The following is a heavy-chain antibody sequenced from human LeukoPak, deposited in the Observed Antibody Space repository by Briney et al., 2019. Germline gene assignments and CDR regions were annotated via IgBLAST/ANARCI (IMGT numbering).Heavy chain of an antibody. CDR1: GYSISRGYY. V-gene: IGHV4-38-2*02. D-gene: IGHD2-15*01. Sequence: SETLSLTCTVSGYSISRGYYWGWIRQPPGKGLEWIGSIYHSGSTYYNPSLKSRVTISVDTSKNQFSLKLSSVTAADTAVYYCARVLVVVVAATRYDAFDIWGQGTMVTVSS. CDR3: ARVLVVVVAATRYDAFDI. J-gene: IGHJ3*02. CDR2: IYHSGST.